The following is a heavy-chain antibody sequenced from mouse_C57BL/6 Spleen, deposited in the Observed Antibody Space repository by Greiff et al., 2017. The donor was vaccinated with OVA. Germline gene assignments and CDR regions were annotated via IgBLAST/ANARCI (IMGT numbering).Heavy chain of an antibody. CDR1: GYTFTSYW. CDR3: AYAYYSNHWYFDV. Sequence: VQLQQPGAELVKPGASVKMSCKASGYTFTSYWITWVKQRPGQGLEWIGDIYPGSGSTNYNEKFKSKATLTVDTSSSTAYMQLSSLTSEDSAVYYCAYAYYSNHWYFDVWGTGTTVTVSS. V-gene: IGHV1-55*01. CDR2: IYPGSGST. J-gene: IGHJ1*03. D-gene: IGHD2-5*01.